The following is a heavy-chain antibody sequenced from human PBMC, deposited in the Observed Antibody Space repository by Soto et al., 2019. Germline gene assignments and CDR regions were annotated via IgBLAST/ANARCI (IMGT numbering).Heavy chain of an antibody. D-gene: IGHD1-26*01. J-gene: IGHJ5*01. CDR2: TYYRSKWYN. Sequence: PSQTLSLTCAISGDSVSSSSVTWNWIRQSPSRGLGWLGRTYYRSKWYNDYAESVKSRITINPDTSKNQFSLHLNSVTPEDTAVYYCVRLIGNSWLDFWGQGTLVTVSS. CDR1: GDSVSSSSVT. CDR3: VRLIGNSWLDF. V-gene: IGHV6-1*01.